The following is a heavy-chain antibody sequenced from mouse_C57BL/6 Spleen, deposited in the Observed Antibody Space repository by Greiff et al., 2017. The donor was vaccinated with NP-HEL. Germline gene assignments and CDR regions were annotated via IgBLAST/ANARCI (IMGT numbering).Heavy chain of an antibody. Sequence: EVKFEESGPGLVKPSQSLSLTCSVTGYSITSGYYWTWIRQFPGNKLEWMGYISYDGSNNYNPSLKNRISITRDTSKNQFFLKLNSVTTEDTATYYCARVDDGYYDWYFDVWGTGTTVTVSS. J-gene: IGHJ1*03. CDR1: GYSITSGYY. D-gene: IGHD2-3*01. V-gene: IGHV3-6*01. CDR3: ARVDDGYYDWYFDV. CDR2: ISYDGSN.